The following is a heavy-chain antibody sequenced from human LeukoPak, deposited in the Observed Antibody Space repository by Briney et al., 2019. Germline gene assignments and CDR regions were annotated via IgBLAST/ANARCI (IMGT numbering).Heavy chain of an antibody. V-gene: IGHV4-61*02. CDR3: TRRQWVEYYFDS. CDR1: GDSINNDNHY. CDR2: ISATGST. D-gene: IGHD6-19*01. Sequence: SETLSLTCTVSGDSINNDNHYWSWIRQPAGKGLEWIGRISATGSTNYNPSLKSRVTISADTSKNQFSLKLSSVITADTAVYYCTRRQWVEYYFDSWGQGTLVTVSS. J-gene: IGHJ4*02.